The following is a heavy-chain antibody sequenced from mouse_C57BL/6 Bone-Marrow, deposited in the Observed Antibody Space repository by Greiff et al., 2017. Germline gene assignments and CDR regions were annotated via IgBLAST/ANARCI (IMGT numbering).Heavy chain of an antibody. D-gene: IGHD4-1*01. CDR1: GYTFTSSW. J-gene: IGHJ4*01. CDR2: IDPSDSYT. V-gene: IGHV1-69*01. Sequence: QVQLQPPGAELVMPGASVKLSCKASGYTFTSSWMHWVKQSPGQGLEWIGEIDPSDSYTNYNQKFKGKSTLTVDKSSSTAYMQLSRLTSEDSAVDYCASNWAMDYWGQGTSVTVSS. CDR3: ASNWAMDY.